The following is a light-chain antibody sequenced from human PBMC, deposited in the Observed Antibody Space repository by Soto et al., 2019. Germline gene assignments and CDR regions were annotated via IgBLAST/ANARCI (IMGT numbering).Light chain of an antibody. CDR2: DDS. J-gene: IGLJ2*01. Sequence: SYELTQPPSLSVAPGQTARITCGGDNIGGRNAHWYQQKAGQAPLLVVYDDSDRPSGIPERFSGSNSGNTATLSISRVEAGDEAAYYCQVWDPASDVVFGGGTKLTVL. CDR1: NIGGRN. CDR3: QVWDPASDVV. V-gene: IGLV3-21*02.